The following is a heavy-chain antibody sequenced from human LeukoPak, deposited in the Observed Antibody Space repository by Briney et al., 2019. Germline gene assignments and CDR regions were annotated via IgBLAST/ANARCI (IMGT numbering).Heavy chain of an antibody. CDR3: ARVSVDTIELNYYYHYGMHV. CDR1: GGSISSYY. D-gene: IGHD5-18*01. CDR2: IYYSGST. V-gene: IGHV4-59*01. J-gene: IGHJ6*02. Sequence: SETLSLTCTVSGGSISSYYWSWIRQPPGKGLEWIGYIYYSGSTNYNPSLKSRVTISVDTSKNQFSLKLSSVTAADTAVYYCARVSVDTIELNYYYHYGMHVWGQGTTVTVSS.